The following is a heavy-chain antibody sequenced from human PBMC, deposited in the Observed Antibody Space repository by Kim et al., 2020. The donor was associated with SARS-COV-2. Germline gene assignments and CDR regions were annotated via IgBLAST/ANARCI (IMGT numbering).Heavy chain of an antibody. V-gene: IGHV4-59*13. CDR2: IYYSGST. CDR3: ARALPSRYCSSTSCYVDYYYGMDV. J-gene: IGHJ6*02. CDR1: GGSISSYY. D-gene: IGHD2-2*01. Sequence: SETASLTCTVSGGSISSYYWSWIRQPPGKGLEWIGYIYYSGSTNYNPSLKSRVTISVDTSKNQFSLKLSSVTAADTAVYYCARALPSRYCSSTSCYVDYYYGMDVWGQGTTVTVSS.